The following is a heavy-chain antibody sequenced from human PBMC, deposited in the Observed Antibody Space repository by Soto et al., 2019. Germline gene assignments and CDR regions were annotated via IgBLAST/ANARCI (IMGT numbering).Heavy chain of an antibody. CDR2: ISYDGSNK. D-gene: IGHD5-18*01. V-gene: IGHV3-30*18. J-gene: IGHJ6*02. CDR1: GFTFSSYG. Sequence: PGGSLRLSCAASGFTFSSYGMHWVRQAPGKGLEWVAVISYDGSNKYYADSVKGRFTISRDNSKNTLYLQMNSLRAEDTAVYYCAKGATAQAPYYYYGMDVWGQGTTVTV. CDR3: AKGATAQAPYYYYGMDV.